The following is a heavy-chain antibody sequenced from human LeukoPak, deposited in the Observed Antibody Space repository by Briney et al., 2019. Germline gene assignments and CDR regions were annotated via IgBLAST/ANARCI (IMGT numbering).Heavy chain of an antibody. Sequence: PGGSLRLSCAASGFAFRTHGIHWVRQAPGKGLEWVALISYDGSNKYYADSVKGRFTISRDNSKNTLYLQMNSLRAEDTAVYYCARGYSRAAFDIWGQGTMVTVSS. CDR1: GFAFRTHG. J-gene: IGHJ3*02. CDR2: ISYDGSNK. CDR3: ARGYSRAAFDI. V-gene: IGHV3-30*03. D-gene: IGHD2-15*01.